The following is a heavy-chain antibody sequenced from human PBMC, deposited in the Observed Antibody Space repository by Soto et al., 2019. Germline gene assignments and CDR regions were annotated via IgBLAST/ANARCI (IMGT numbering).Heavy chain of an antibody. V-gene: IGHV4-59*06. CDR2: IYYSGST. Sequence: PSETLSLTCSVSFNSVSDFHWGWIRHSPGKGLEWIGYIYYSGSTYYNPSLKSRVTISVDTSKNQFSLKLSSVTAADTAVYYCARSVFPWGQGTLVTVSS. J-gene: IGHJ5*02. CDR1: FNSVSDFH. CDR3: ARSVFP.